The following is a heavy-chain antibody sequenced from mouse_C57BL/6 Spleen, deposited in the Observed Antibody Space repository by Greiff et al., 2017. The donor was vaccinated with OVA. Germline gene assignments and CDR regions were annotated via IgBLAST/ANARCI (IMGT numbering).Heavy chain of an antibody. CDR1: GFTFSDYG. CDR2: ISSGSSTI. D-gene: IGHD2-1*01. CDR3: ARREGNYGSYAMDY. Sequence: EVKLQESGGGLVKPGGSLKLSCAASGFTFSDYGMHWVRQAPEKGLEWVAYISSGSSTIYYADTVKGRFTISRDNAKNTLFLQMTSLRSEDTAMYYCARREGNYGSYAMDYWGQGTSVTVSS. V-gene: IGHV5-17*01. J-gene: IGHJ4*01.